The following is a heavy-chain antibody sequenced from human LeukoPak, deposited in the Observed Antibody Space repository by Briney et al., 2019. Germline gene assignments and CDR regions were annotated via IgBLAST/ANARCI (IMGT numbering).Heavy chain of an antibody. Sequence: GGSLRLSCAASGFALSSYEMNWVRQAPGKGLEWVAVIWYDGSNKYYADSVKGRFTISRDNSKNTLYLQMNSLRAEDTAVYYCARDDLLLSYGVMDVWGQGTTVTVSS. CDR3: ARDDLLLSYGVMDV. CDR2: IWYDGSNK. CDR1: GFALSSYE. D-gene: IGHD5-18*01. V-gene: IGHV3-33*08. J-gene: IGHJ6*02.